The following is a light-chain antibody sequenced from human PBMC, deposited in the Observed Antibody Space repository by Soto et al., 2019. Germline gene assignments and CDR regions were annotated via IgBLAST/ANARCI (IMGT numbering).Light chain of an antibody. CDR2: GAS. V-gene: IGKV3-15*01. CDR3: QQYNNWPPLT. CDR1: QSVSSN. J-gene: IGKJ4*01. Sequence: EIVMTQSPATLSVSPGERATLSCRASQSVSSNLAWYQQKPGQAPRLLIYGASTRATGIPARFSGSGSGTECNLTISSLQSEDFAVYYCQQYNNWPPLTFGGWTKVEIK.